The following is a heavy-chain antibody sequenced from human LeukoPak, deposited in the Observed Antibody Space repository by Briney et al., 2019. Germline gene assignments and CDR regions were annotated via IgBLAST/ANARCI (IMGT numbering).Heavy chain of an antibody. Sequence: GGSLRLSCAASGFTFSTYAMHWVRQAPGKGLEYVSTISANGHVTYYADSVKGRFTISRDNSKNTLYLQMGSLRAEDMALYYCARDDYGVDDAPDIWGQGTMVTVSS. V-gene: IGHV3-64*02. CDR3: ARDDYGVDDAPDI. D-gene: IGHD4-17*01. J-gene: IGHJ3*02. CDR1: GFTFSTYA. CDR2: ISANGHVT.